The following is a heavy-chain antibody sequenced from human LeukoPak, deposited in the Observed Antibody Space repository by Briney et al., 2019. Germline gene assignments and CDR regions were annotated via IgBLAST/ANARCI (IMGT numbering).Heavy chain of an antibody. CDR1: GYTFTSYY. V-gene: IGHV1-46*01. D-gene: IGHD2-2*01. J-gene: IGHJ3*02. CDR3: ARDLGGYCSSTSCYPFLDAFDI. CDR2: INPSGGST. Sequence: GASVKVSCKASGYTFTSYYMHWVRQAPGQGLEWMGIINPSGGSTSYAQKFQGRVTMTRDTSTSTVYMELGSLRSEDTAVYYCARDLGGYCSSTSCYPFLDAFDIWGQGTMVTVSS.